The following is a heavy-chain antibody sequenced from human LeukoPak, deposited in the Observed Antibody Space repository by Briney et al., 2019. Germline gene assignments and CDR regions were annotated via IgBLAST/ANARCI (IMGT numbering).Heavy chain of an antibody. V-gene: IGHV4-38-2*01. Sequence: SETLSLTCAVSGYSISSGYYWGWVRQPPGKGLEWIGSIYHSGSTYYNPSLKSRVTISVDTSKNQFSLKLSSVTAADTAVYYCARGGYYGDPPLDYWGQGTLVTVSS. CDR1: GYSISSGYY. J-gene: IGHJ4*02. D-gene: IGHD4-17*01. CDR2: IYHSGST. CDR3: ARGGYYGDPPLDY.